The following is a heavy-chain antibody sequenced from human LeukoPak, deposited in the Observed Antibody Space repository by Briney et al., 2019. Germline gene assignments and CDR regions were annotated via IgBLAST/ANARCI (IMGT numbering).Heavy chain of an antibody. CDR3: ARDCSSSSCYNVY. CDR2: IIPIFSTP. CDR1: GGTFRAYA. J-gene: IGHJ4*02. Sequence: SVKVSCKASGGTFRAYAISWVRQAPGQGLEWMGGIIPIFSTPNYAQKLQGRVTMTTDTSTSTAYMELRSLRSDDTAVYYCARDCSSSSCYNVYWGQGTLVTVPS. V-gene: IGHV1-69*05. D-gene: IGHD2-2*02.